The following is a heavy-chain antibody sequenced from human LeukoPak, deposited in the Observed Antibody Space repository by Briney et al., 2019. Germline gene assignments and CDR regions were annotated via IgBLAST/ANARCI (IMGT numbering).Heavy chain of an antibody. CDR3: ARLMVRGVINDY. CDR2: ISYDGSNK. Sequence: GRSLRLSCAASGFTFSSYAMHWVRQAPGKGLEWVAVISYDGSNKYYADSVKGRFTISRDNAKNSLYLQMNSLRAEDTAVYYCARLMVRGVINDYWGQGTLVTVSS. CDR1: GFTFSSYA. V-gene: IGHV3-30*04. D-gene: IGHD3-10*01. J-gene: IGHJ4*02.